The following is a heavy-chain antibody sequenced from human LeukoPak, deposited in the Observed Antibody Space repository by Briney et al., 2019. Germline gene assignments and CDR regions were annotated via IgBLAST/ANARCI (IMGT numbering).Heavy chain of an antibody. D-gene: IGHD3-9*01. Sequence: GGSLRLSCAASGFTFSSYEMDWVRQAPGKGLEWVSYISSSGSTIYYADSVKGRFTISRDNAKNSLYLQMNSLRAEDTAVYYCARLRYFEWSVYYYGMDVWGQGTTVTVSS. J-gene: IGHJ6*02. CDR3: ARLRYFEWSVYYYGMDV. V-gene: IGHV3-48*03. CDR2: ISSSGSTI. CDR1: GFTFSSYE.